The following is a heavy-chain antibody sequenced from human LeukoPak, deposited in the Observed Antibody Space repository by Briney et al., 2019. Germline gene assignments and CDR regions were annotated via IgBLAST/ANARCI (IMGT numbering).Heavy chain of an antibody. V-gene: IGHV3-30*03. CDR1: GFTFSSYG. CDR2: ISYDGSNK. Sequence: GGSLRLSCAASGFTFSSYGMNWVRQAPGKGLEWVAVISYDGSNKYYADSVKGRFTISRDNSKNTLYLQMNSLRAEDTAVYYCARVAVAGLRGYFDLWGRGTLVTVSS. D-gene: IGHD6-19*01. CDR3: ARVAVAGLRGYFDL. J-gene: IGHJ2*01.